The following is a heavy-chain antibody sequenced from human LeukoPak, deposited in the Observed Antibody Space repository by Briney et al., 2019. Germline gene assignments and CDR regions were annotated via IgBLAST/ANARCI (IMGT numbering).Heavy chain of an antibody. CDR1: GGSISSSSYY. CDR3: ARKMVRGVISHAYYFDY. J-gene: IGHJ4*02. V-gene: IGHV4-39*07. D-gene: IGHD3-10*01. Sequence: SETLSLTCTVSGGSISSSSYYWGWIRQPPGKGLEWIGSIYYSGSTYYNPSLKSPVTIAVDTSKNQFSLKLSSVTAADTAVYYCARKMVRGVISHAYYFDYWGQGTLVTVSS. CDR2: IYYSGST.